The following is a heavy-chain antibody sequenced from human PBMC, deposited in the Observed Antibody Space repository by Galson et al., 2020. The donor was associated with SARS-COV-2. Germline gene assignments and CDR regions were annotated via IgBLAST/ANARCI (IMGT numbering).Heavy chain of an antibody. CDR2: ISYDGSNT. J-gene: IGHJ6*04. D-gene: IGHD3-9*01. CDR1: GFTISSYA. CDR3: ASGLITIYGQVDV. Sequence: GESLKISCAASGFTISSYAMHCVPQAPGKGLEWVAVISYDGSNTYYADSVKGRFTISRDNSKNTLYLQMNSLRAEDTAVYYCASGLITIYGQVDVWGKGTTVTISS. V-gene: IGHV3-30*04.